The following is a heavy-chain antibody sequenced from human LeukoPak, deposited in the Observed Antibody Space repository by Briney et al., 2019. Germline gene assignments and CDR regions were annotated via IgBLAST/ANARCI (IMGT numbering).Heavy chain of an antibody. CDR3: AREIPRPNFFDY. V-gene: IGHV4-30-4*07. CDR1: GGSISSGGYS. CDR2: IYYSGST. J-gene: IGHJ4*02. Sequence: SETLSLTCAVSGGSISSGGYSWSWIRQPPGKGLEWIGYIYYSGSTYYNPSLKSRITISVDTSKNQFSLKLSSVTAADTAVYYCAREIPRPNFFDYWGQGTQVTVSS. D-gene: IGHD6-6*01.